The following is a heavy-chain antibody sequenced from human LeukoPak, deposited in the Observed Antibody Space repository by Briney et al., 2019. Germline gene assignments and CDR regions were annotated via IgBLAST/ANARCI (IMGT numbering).Heavy chain of an antibody. D-gene: IGHD5-12*01. Sequence: GGSLRLSCAASGFTFSGSAMHWVRQASGKGLEWVGRIRSKANSYATAYAASVKGRFTISRDDSKNTAYPQMNSLKTEDTAVYYCTRRRYSGYDLYYFDYWGQGTLVTVSS. CDR1: GFTFSGSA. V-gene: IGHV3-73*01. J-gene: IGHJ4*02. CDR2: IRSKANSYAT. CDR3: TRRRYSGYDLYYFDY.